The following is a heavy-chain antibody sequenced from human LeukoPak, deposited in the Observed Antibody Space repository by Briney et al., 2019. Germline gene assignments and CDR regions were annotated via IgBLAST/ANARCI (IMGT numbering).Heavy chain of an antibody. D-gene: IGHD3-16*02. CDR3: ARQYVWGSYRYFDY. J-gene: IGHJ4*02. V-gene: IGHV1-46*01. Sequence: ASVKVSCKASGYTFINYYIHWVRQAPGQGLEWMGIINPSGGSTTYPQKFQGRVTMTRDMSTSTVYMELSSLRSEDTAVYYCARQYVWGSYRYFDYWGQGTLVTVSS. CDR1: GYTFINYY. CDR2: INPSGGST.